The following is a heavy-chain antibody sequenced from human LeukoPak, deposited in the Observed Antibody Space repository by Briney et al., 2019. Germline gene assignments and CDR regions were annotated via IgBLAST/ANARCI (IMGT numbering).Heavy chain of an antibody. CDR1: GYSISSGYY. V-gene: IGHV4-38-2*02. D-gene: IGHD3-10*01. Sequence: SETLSLTCTVSGYSISSGYYWGWIRQPPGKGLEWIGSIYHSGSTYYNPSHKSRVTISVDTSKNQFSLKLSSVTAADTAVYYCARHRRITMIRGVMYYYYYMDVWGKGTTVTISS. CDR3: ARHRRITMIRGVMYYYYYMDV. CDR2: IYHSGST. J-gene: IGHJ6*03.